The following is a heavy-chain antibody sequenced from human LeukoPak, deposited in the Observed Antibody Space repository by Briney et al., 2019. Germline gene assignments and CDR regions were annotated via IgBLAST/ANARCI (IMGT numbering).Heavy chain of an antibody. V-gene: IGHV4-38-2*02. Sequence: SETLSLTRTVSGYSISSGYYWGWIRQPPGKGLEWIGSIYHSGSTYYNPSLKSRVTISVDTSKNQFSLKLTSVTAADTAVYYCAREGSSGYYPNWFDPWGQGTLVTVSS. CDR1: GYSISSGYY. CDR2: IYHSGST. CDR3: AREGSSGYYPNWFDP. D-gene: IGHD3-22*01. J-gene: IGHJ5*02.